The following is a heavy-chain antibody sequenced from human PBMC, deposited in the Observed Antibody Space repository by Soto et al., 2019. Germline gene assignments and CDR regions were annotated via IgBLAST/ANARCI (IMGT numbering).Heavy chain of an antibody. Sequence: GGSLRLSCAASGFTFSSYAMSWVRQAPGKGLEWVSAISGSGCSTYYADSVKGRFTISRDNSKNTLYLQMNSLRAEDTVVYYGAKEAWAKGRDYDFWSGYSFYYWGQGTLVTVSS. J-gene: IGHJ4*02. CDR2: ISGSGCST. CDR1: GFTFSSYA. V-gene: IGHV3-23*01. CDR3: AKEAWAKGRDYDFWSGYSFYY. D-gene: IGHD3-3*01.